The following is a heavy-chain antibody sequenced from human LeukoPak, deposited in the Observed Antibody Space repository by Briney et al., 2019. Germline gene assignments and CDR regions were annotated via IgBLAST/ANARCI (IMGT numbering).Heavy chain of an antibody. CDR3: ARGFSSGWCLFGDF. V-gene: IGHV3-74*03. Sequence: GGSLRLSCAASGFTFSNYWMHWVRQAPGKGLVWVSRINSDGSFTTYADSVKGRFTISRDNAKNTLNLQMNSLRAEDTAVYYCARGFSSGWCLFGDFWGQGALVTVSS. D-gene: IGHD6-19*01. CDR1: GFTFSNYW. J-gene: IGHJ4*02. CDR2: INSDGSFT.